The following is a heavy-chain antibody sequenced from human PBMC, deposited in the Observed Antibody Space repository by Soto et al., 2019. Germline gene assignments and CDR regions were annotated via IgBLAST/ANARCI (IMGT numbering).Heavy chain of an antibody. J-gene: IGHJ6*02. Sequence: SETLSLTCAVSGGSISSSNWWSWVRQPPGKGLEWIGEIYHSGSTNYNPSLKSRVTISVDKSKNQFSLKLSSVTAADTAVYYCARDEVAVADTGSYGMDVWGQGTTVTVSS. CDR2: IYHSGST. D-gene: IGHD6-19*01. CDR1: GGSISSSNW. V-gene: IGHV4-4*02. CDR3: ARDEVAVADTGSYGMDV.